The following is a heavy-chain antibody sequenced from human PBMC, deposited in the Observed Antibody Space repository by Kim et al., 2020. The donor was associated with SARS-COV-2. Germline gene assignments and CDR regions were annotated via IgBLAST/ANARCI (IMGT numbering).Heavy chain of an antibody. D-gene: IGHD2-2*02. CDR3: ARAGYCSSTSCYTFYFDY. Sequence: KGRFTISRDNSKNTLYLQMNSLRAEDTAVYYCARAGYCSSTSCYTFYFDYWGQGTLVTVSS. V-gene: IGHV3-30*01. J-gene: IGHJ4*02.